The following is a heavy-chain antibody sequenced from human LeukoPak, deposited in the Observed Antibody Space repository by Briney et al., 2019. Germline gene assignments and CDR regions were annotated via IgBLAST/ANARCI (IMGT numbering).Heavy chain of an antibody. CDR3: ARRVAVARRDAFDI. J-gene: IGHJ3*02. CDR1: GNTFTGHY. CDR2: SNPESGGA. V-gene: IGHV1-2*02. Sequence: ASVKVSCKVSGNTFTGHYMHWVRQAPGQGLERVGWSNPESGGAKYAQKFQGRVTMTRDTSISTAYMDLSRLRSDDTAVYYCARRVAVARRDAFDIWGQGTMVTVSS. D-gene: IGHD6-19*01.